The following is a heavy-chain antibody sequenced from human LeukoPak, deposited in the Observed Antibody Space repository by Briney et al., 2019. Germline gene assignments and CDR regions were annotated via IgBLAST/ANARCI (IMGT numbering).Heavy chain of an antibody. CDR3: AKRRGYCSGGSCSIIGLDY. CDR1: GFTVSSNY. J-gene: IGHJ4*02. D-gene: IGHD2-15*01. Sequence: GGSLRLSCAASGFTVSSNYMSWVRQAPGKGLEWVSVIYSGGSTYYADSVKGRFTISRDNSKNTLYLQMNSLRAEDTAVYYCAKRRGYCSGGSCSIIGLDYWGQGTLVTVSS. CDR2: IYSGGST. V-gene: IGHV3-53*01.